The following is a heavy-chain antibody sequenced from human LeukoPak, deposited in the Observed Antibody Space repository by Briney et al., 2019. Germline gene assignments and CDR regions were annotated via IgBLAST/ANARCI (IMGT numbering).Heavy chain of an antibody. J-gene: IGHJ6*02. D-gene: IGHD3-9*01. Sequence: GRSLRLSCAASRFTFNDYAMPWVRQAPGKGLEWVSGISWNSDNIDYADSVKGRFTFSGDNTKKSLYLQMNSLRAEHTALYYCARYGGFDWSYYYYGMDVWGQGTTVTVSS. CDR1: RFTFNDYA. CDR3: ARYGGFDWSYYYYGMDV. CDR2: ISWNSDNI. V-gene: IGHV3-9*01.